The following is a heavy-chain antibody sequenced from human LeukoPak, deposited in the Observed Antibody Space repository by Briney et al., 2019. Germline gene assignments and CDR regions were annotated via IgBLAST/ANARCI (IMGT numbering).Heavy chain of an antibody. Sequence: PGGSLRLSCAASGFTFSSYAMHWVRQAPGKGLEWVAVISYDGSNKYYADSVKGHFTISRDNSKNTVYLQMNSLSAEDTAVYYCAKEVSIISRGLDYWGQGILVTVSS. J-gene: IGHJ4*02. D-gene: IGHD2-21*01. CDR1: GFTFSSYA. CDR2: ISYDGSNK. CDR3: AKEVSIISRGLDY. V-gene: IGHV3-30*04.